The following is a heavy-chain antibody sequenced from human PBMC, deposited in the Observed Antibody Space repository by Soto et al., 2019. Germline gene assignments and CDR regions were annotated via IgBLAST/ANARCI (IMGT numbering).Heavy chain of an antibody. Sequence: GESLKISCKGSGYSFTSYWISWVRQMPGKGLEWMGRIDPSDSYTNYSPSFQGHVTISADKSISTAYVQWSSLKASDTAMYYCARRGVEASRWGGYGMDVWGQGTTVTVSS. V-gene: IGHV5-10-1*01. J-gene: IGHJ6*02. D-gene: IGHD3-10*01. CDR1: GYSFTSYW. CDR3: ARRGVEASRWGGYGMDV. CDR2: IDPSDSYT.